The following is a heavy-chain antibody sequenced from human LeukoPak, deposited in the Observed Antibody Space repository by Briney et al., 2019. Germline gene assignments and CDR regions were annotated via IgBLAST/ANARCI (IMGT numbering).Heavy chain of an antibody. D-gene: IGHD1-26*01. Sequence: PGGPLRLSFEASAFTFSSNTKTWVPQTPWKGVEWAPRISGSGRSNYYADYVEGRFHISRDSTTNTLYLQMNSLRAEDTAVYYCAKDTRGSTPRAFDPWGQGTLVTVSS. CDR2: ISGSGRSN. CDR3: AKDTRGSTPRAFDP. V-gene: IGHV3-23*01. J-gene: IGHJ5*02. CDR1: AFTFSSNT.